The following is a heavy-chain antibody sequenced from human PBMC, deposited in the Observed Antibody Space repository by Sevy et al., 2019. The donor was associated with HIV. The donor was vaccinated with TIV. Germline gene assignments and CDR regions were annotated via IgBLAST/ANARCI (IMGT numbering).Heavy chain of an antibody. CDR1: GFTFSSYA. J-gene: IGHJ4*02. Sequence: GGSLSLSCTASGFTFSSYAMYWVRQAPRPGLERVAVISYDGNNKDYEHSVKGRFTISRDNSKNTLYLQMNSLRAEDTAVYYCASHYYDSTGYYYPLDYWGQGTLVTVSS. D-gene: IGHD3-22*01. CDR2: ISYDGNNK. V-gene: IGHV3-30*04. CDR3: ASHYYDSTGYYYPLDY.